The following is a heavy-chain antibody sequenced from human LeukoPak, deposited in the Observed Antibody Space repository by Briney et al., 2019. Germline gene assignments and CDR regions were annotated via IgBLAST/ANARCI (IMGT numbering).Heavy chain of an antibody. J-gene: IGHJ4*02. CDR1: GGSISSYY. Sequence: SETLSLTCTVSGGSISSYYWSWIRQPAGKGLEWIGRIYTSGSTNYNPSLKSRVTISVDKSKNQFSLNLSSVTAADTAVYYCARGYSSSWFYWGQGTLVTVSS. CDR2: IYTSGST. V-gene: IGHV4-4*07. D-gene: IGHD6-13*01. CDR3: ARGYSSSWFY.